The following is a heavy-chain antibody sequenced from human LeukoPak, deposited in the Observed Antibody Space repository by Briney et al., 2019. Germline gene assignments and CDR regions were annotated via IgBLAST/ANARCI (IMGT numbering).Heavy chain of an antibody. CDR3: ARVAAAGRGDYYFDY. CDR2: ISACNGNT. Sequence: ASVKVSCKASGYTFTSYGISWVRQAPGQGLEWMGWISACNGNTNYAQKLQGRVTMTTDTSTSTAYMELRSLRSDDTAVYYCARVAAAGRGDYYFDYWGQGTLVTVSS. CDR1: GYTFTSYG. D-gene: IGHD6-13*01. V-gene: IGHV1-18*01. J-gene: IGHJ4*02.